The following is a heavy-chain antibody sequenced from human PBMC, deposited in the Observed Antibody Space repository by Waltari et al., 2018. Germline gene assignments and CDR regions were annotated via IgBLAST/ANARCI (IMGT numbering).Heavy chain of an antibody. Sequence: EVQLVESGGGLVQPGRSLRLSCAASGFTFDDYAMHWVRQAPGKGLEGVSGISWNGGSIGYADSVKGRFTISRDNAKNSLYLQMNSLRAEDTALYYCAKGAYGDYLDYWGQGTLVTVSS. CDR2: ISWNGGSI. V-gene: IGHV3-9*01. J-gene: IGHJ4*02. D-gene: IGHD4-17*01. CDR1: GFTFDDYA. CDR3: AKGAYGDYLDY.